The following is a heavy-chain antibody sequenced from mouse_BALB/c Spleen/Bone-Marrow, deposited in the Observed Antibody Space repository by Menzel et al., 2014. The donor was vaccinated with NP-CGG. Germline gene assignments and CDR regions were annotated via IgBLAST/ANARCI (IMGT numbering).Heavy chain of an antibody. Sequence: QVQLKESGPGLVAPSQRLSITCTVSGFSLTSYSVHWVRQPPGKGLEWLGVVWAGESTNYNSALMSRLSISKDNSKSQVFLKMNSLQTDDTAMYYCARVIRYESYFDYWGQGTTLTVSS. V-gene: IGHV2-9*02. J-gene: IGHJ2*01. CDR1: GFSLTSYS. CDR3: ARVIRYESYFDY. CDR2: VWAGEST. D-gene: IGHD2-14*01.